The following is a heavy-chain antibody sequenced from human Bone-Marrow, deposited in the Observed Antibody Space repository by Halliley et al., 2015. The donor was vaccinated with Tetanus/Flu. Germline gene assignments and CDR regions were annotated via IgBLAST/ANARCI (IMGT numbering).Heavy chain of an antibody. D-gene: IGHD1-26*01. CDR2: INAGNGNT. CDR1: GYSFTNYA. CDR3: ATPVGATGFDY. J-gene: IGHJ4*02. Sequence: QLVQSGAEVKKPGASVKVSCKASGYSFTNYAMYWVRQAPGQGLEWMGWINAGNGNTGYSQKFQDRVTITRDISANTAYMDLSSLTSKDTAVYYCATPVGATGFDYWGQGTQVTVSS. V-gene: IGHV1-3*01.